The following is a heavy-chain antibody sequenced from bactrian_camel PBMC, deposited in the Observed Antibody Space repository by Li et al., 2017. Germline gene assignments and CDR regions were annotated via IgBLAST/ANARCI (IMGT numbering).Heavy chain of an antibody. V-gene: IGHV3S40*01. CDR3: ATRWSHSCSGSWRWRLDEYTN. Sequence: DVQLVESGGDLVRPGGSLRLACAASGTIFMNIGANWVRQVPGKGLEWVSSIHGGVVGPIYYSDSVKGRFTISRDNYKNTLYLQMNSLKPEDTAMYYCATRWSHSCSGSWRWRLDEYTNWGQGTQVTVS. CDR1: GTIFMNIG. J-gene: IGHJ4*01. D-gene: IGHD3*01. CDR2: IHGGVVGPI.